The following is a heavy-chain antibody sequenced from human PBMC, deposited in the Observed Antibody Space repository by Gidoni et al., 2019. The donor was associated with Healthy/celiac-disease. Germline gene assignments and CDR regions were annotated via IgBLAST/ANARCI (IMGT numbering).Heavy chain of an antibody. CDR1: GGTLSSYA. Sequence: QVQLVQSGAEVKKPGSSVKVSCKASGGTLSSYAISWVRQAPGQGLEWMGGIIPIFGTANYAQKFQGRVTITADDSPSTAYMELSRLRSEDTAVYYCAREDYGGHSPYFDYWGQGTLVTVSS. D-gene: IGHD4-17*01. V-gene: IGHV1-69*01. CDR3: AREDYGGHSPYFDY. J-gene: IGHJ4*02. CDR2: IIPIFGTA.